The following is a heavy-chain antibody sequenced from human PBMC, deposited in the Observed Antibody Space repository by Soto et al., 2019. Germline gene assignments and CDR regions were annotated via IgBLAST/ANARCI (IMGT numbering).Heavy chain of an antibody. CDR1: GYTFIGYY. D-gene: IGHD6-13*01. CDR3: ARVMAYEQQLVPFDY. Sequence: ASVKVSFKTSGYTFIGYYLNWVRQAPGQGLEWMGWVNPHTGGTHYAQKFDGRVTMTRDTSTYTAYMELSGLKFDDTATYFCARVMAYEQQLVPFDYWGQGTLVTVSS. CDR2: VNPHTGGT. V-gene: IGHV1-2*02. J-gene: IGHJ4*02.